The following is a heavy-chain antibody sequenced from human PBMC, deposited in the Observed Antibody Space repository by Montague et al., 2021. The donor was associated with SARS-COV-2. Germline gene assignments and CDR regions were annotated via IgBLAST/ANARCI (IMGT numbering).Heavy chain of an antibody. J-gene: IGHJ2*01. CDR1: GGSINNYY. D-gene: IGHD2-21*01. Sequence: SETLSLTCSVSGGSINNYYWGWVRQSPGKGLEWIGYIYYSGSVTTSYNPSLKSRVSISVDTPENQFSLKLTSVTAADTAVYYCARRGGGEVFARFMYWYFDVWSRGSLATVSS. CDR3: ARRGGGEVFARFMYWYFDV. CDR2: IYYSGSVTT. V-gene: IGHV4-59*13.